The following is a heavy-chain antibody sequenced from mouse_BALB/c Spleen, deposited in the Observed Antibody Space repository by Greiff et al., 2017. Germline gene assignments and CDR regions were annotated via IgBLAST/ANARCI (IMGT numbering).Heavy chain of an antibody. CDR1: GYTFTSYW. V-gene: IGHV1-87*01. CDR3: AREDSPY. J-gene: IGHJ3*01. CDR2: IYPGDGDT. Sequence: QVQLKQSGAELARPGASVKLSCKASGYTFTSYWMQWVKQRPGQGLEWIGAIYPGDGDTRYTQKFKGKATLTADKSSSTAYMQLSSLASEDSAVYYCAREDSPYWGQGTLVTVSA.